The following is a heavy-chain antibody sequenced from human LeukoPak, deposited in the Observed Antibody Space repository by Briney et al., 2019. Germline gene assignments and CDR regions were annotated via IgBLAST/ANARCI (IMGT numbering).Heavy chain of an antibody. CDR1: GFTFSSYS. CDR2: ISSSSSYI. J-gene: IGHJ4*02. CDR3: ARDGIVAYDFWSGYDPIDY. Sequence: GGSLRLSCAASGFTFSSYSMNWVRQAPGKGLEWVSSISSSSSYIYYADSVKGRFTISRDNAKNSLYLQMNSLRAEDTAVYYCARDGIVAYDFWSGYDPIDYWGREPWSPSPQ. V-gene: IGHV3-21*01. D-gene: IGHD3-3*01.